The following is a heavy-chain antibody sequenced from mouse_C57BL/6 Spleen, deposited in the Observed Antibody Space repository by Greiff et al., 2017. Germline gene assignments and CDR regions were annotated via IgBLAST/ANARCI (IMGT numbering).Heavy chain of an antibody. CDR1: GYTFTSYW. CDR3: ARSRAMVSTKWGNAMDY. V-gene: IGHV1-50*01. J-gene: IGHJ4*01. D-gene: IGHD2-2*01. CDR2: IDPSDSYT. Sequence: QVQLQQPGAELVKPGASVKLSCKASGYTFTSYWMQWVKQRPGQGLEWIGEIDPSDSYTNYNQKFKGKATLTVDKSSSTAYMQLSSLTSEDSAVYYCARSRAMVSTKWGNAMDYWGQGTSVTVSS.